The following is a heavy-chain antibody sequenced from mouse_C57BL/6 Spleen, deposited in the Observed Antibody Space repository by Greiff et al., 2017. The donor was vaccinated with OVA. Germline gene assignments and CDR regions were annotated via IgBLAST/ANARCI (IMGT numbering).Heavy chain of an antibody. V-gene: IGHV6-3*01. D-gene: IGHD1-1*01. J-gene: IGHJ3*01. Sequence: EVQGVESGGGLVQPGGSMKLSCVASGFTFSNYWMNWVRQSPEKGLEWVAQIRLKSDNYATHYAESVKGRFTISRDDSKSSVYLQMNNLRAEDTGMYYCTVYYYGSRFAYWGQGTLVTVSA. CDR1: GFTFSNYW. CDR3: TVYYYGSRFAY. CDR2: IRLKSDNYAT.